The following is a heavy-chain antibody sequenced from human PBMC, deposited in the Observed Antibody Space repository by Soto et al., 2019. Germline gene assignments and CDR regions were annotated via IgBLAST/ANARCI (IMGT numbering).Heavy chain of an antibody. CDR1: GGSIRDYF. CDR3: AKGRRDGYNFDY. V-gene: IGHV4-59*01. CDR2: IYYSGRT. J-gene: IGHJ4*02. D-gene: IGHD5-12*01. Sequence: SETLSLTCTVSGGSIRDYFWTWIRQPPGKGLEWIGYIYYSGRTNYNPSLKSRVSISVDTSKNQFSLKLSSVTAADTAVYYCAKGRRDGYNFDYWGQGTLVTVSS.